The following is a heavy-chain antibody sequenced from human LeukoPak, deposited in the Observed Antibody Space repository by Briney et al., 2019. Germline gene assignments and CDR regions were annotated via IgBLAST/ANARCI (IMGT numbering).Heavy chain of an antibody. Sequence: GGSLRLSCAASGFTFSSYGMHWVRQAPGKGLEWVAVISYDGSNKYYADSVKGRFTISRDNSKNTLYPQMNSLGAEDTAVYYCAKDLGSGYYVGDYWGQGTLVTVSS. CDR2: ISYDGSNK. J-gene: IGHJ4*02. CDR3: AKDLGSGYYVGDY. V-gene: IGHV3-30*18. D-gene: IGHD3-22*01. CDR1: GFTFSSYG.